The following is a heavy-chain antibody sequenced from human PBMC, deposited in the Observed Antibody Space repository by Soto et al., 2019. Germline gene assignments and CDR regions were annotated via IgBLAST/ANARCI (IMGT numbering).Heavy chain of an antibody. Sequence: LRLSCAASGFTFSSYSMNWVRQAPGKGLEWVSSISSSSSYIYYADSVEGRFTIPRDNAKNSLYLQMNSLRAEDTAVYYCARMGGWTSGFDYWGQGTLVTVSS. J-gene: IGHJ4*02. CDR3: ARMGGWTSGFDY. V-gene: IGHV3-21*01. CDR1: GFTFSSYS. CDR2: ISSSSSYI. D-gene: IGHD3-10*01.